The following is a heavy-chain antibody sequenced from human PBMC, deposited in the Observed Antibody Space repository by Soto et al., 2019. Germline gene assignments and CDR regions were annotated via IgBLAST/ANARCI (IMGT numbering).Heavy chain of an antibody. CDR3: ARDTVYDFWSGPQPYNWFDP. D-gene: IGHD3-3*01. CDR1: GFTFSSYS. CDR2: ISSSSSTI. V-gene: IGHV3-48*01. Sequence: GGSLRLSCAVSGFTFSSYSMNWVRQAPGKGLEWVSYISSSSSTIYYADSVKGRFTISRDNAKNSLYLQMNSLRAEDTAVYYCARDTVYDFWSGPQPYNWFDPWGQGTLVTVSS. J-gene: IGHJ5*02.